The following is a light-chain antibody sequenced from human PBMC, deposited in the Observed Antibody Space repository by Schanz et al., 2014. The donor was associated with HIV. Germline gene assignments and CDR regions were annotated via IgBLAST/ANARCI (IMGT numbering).Light chain of an antibody. J-gene: IGKJ2*01. V-gene: IGKV3-20*01. CDR2: GAS. Sequence: EIVLTQSPGTLSLSRGERATLSCRASQSVSFKLAWYQQKPGQAPRLLMYGASSRATGIPDRFSGSGSGADFTLTISRLEPEDFAVYYCQHYDTSPYTFGQGTKLEIK. CDR3: QHYDTSPYT. CDR1: QSVSFK.